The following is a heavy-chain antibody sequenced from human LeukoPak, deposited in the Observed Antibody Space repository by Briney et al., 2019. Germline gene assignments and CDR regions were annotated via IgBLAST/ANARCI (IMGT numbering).Heavy chain of an antibody. D-gene: IGHD5-18*01. J-gene: IGHJ3*02. CDR1: GGSISSYY. CDR3: ARDLGVMVRAFDI. Sequence: SETLSLTCTVSGGSISSYYWSWIRQPPGKRLEWIGYIYHSGSTSYNPSLKSRVTISVDTSKNQISLKLSSVTAADTAVYYCARDLGVMVRAFDIWGQGTMVTVSS. CDR2: IYHSGST. V-gene: IGHV4-59*01.